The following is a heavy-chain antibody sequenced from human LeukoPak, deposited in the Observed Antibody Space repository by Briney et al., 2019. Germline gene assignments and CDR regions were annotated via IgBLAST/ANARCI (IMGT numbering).Heavy chain of an antibody. CDR3: ASQNSDYYQGRFDS. D-gene: IGHD3-22*01. CDR2: IYTGVRT. J-gene: IGHJ4*02. CDR1: GGSISDYY. V-gene: IGHV4-4*08. Sequence: PSDTLSLTCTVSGGSISDYYWSWFRQPPGRGLDGFSYIYTGVRTNYNPSLKTRATISVDTSKNQFSLKLTSATAEDTAVYFCASQNSDYYQGRFDSWGQGTLVTVSS.